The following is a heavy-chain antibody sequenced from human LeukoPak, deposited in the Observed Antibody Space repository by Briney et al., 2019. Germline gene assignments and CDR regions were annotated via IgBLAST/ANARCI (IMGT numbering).Heavy chain of an antibody. CDR2: IIPGLHIT. CDR3: SLSKRTSDGSAVDY. V-gene: IGHV1-69*04. D-gene: IGHD5-24*01. Sequence: GASVKVSCKASGGTFNTYDINWVRQAPGQGLEWMGRIIPGLHITNYAQRFHGRVTISADKSTSTTYLELNNLGSEDTAVYFCSLSKRTSDGSAVDYWGPGTLAAVS. J-gene: IGHJ4*02. CDR1: GGTFNTYD.